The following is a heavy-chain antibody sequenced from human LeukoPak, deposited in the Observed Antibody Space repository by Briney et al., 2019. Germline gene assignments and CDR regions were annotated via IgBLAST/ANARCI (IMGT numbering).Heavy chain of an antibody. D-gene: IGHD3-22*01. CDR1: GGSISSSNW. Sequence: AETLSLTCAVSGGSISSSNWWRWVRQPPGKELEWIGEIYHSGNTNYNPSLQSRVTMSVDKSKNQFSLKLTSVTAADTAVYYCARASYDSPGYFHDYWGQGTLVPVSS. J-gene: IGHJ4*02. V-gene: IGHV4-4*02. CDR2: IYHSGNT. CDR3: ARASYDSPGYFHDY.